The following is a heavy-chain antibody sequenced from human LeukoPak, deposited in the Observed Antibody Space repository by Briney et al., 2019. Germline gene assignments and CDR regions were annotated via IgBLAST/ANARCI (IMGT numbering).Heavy chain of an antibody. D-gene: IGHD5-24*01. CDR2: ISAYNGNT. Sequence: ASVKVSCKAAGYTFTSYGISWVRQAPGQGLEWMGWISAYNGNTNYAQKLQGRVTMTTDTSTSTAYMELRSLRSDDTAVYYCARDSGPAQFDAFDIRGQGTMVTVSS. CDR3: ARDSGPAQFDAFDI. CDR1: GYTFTSYG. V-gene: IGHV1-18*04. J-gene: IGHJ3*02.